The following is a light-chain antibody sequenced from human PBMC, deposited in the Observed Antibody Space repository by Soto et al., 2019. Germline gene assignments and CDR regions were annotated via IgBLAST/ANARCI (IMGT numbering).Light chain of an antibody. V-gene: IGKV3-20*01. J-gene: IGKJ1*01. CDR1: QSVSSSY. CDR2: GAS. CDR3: QQYGSSPQT. Sequence: EIVLTQSPGTLSLSPGERATLSCRASQSVSSSYLAWYQQKPGQPPRLLNYGASSRATGLPDRFSGSGSGTDFTLTISRLEPEDFAVYYCQQYGSSPQTFGQGTKVEIK.